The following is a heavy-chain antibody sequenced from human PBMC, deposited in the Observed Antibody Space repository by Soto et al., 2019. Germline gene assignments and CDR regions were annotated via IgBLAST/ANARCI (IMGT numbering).Heavy chain of an antibody. CDR3: ARDVRYYYDSSGYYDY. V-gene: IGHV3-30-3*01. CDR2: ISYDGSNK. D-gene: IGHD3-22*01. J-gene: IGHJ4*02. Sequence: GGSLRLSCAASGFTFSSYAMHWVRQAPGKGLEWVAVISYDGSNKYYADSVKGRFTISRDNSKNTLYLQMNSLRAEDTAVYYCARDVRYYYDSSGYYDYWGQGTLVTVYS. CDR1: GFTFSSYA.